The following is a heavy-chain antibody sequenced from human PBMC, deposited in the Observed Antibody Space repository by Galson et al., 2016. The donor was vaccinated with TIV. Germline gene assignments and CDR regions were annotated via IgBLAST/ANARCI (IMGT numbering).Heavy chain of an antibody. CDR1: GFRFNEYE. CDR3: AKDRGYFEGFDH. CDR2: LSGGATNT. J-gene: IGHJ4*02. D-gene: IGHD6-25*01. V-gene: IGHV3-23*01. Sequence: SLRLSCAASGFRFNEYEMSWVRQAPGKGLEWVSALSGGATNTYYSDSVEGRFTISRDNSQNKVFLEMDSPRVDDTAVYYCAKDRGYFEGFDHWGPGTLVTVSS.